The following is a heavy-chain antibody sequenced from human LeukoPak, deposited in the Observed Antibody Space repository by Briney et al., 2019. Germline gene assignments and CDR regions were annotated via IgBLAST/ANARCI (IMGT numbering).Heavy chain of an antibody. J-gene: IGHJ4*02. CDR1: GYSISSGFY. Sequence: MPSETLSLTCTVSGYSISSGFYWGWIRQPPGKGLEWIGSIHHSGSTYYKSSLKSRVTISVDTSKNQFSLKLSSVTAADTAVYYCARDPRFSPFDNWGQGTLVTVSS. CDR2: IHHSGST. V-gene: IGHV4-38-2*02. CDR3: ARDPRFSPFDN.